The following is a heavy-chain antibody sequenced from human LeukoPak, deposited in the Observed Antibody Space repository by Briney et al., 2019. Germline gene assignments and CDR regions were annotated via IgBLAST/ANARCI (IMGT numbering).Heavy chain of an antibody. CDR3: ARGMAVGYDYNWFDS. CDR2: ISDSGST. J-gene: IGHJ5*01. Sequence: SETLSLTCTVSGGSISSYYWSWIRQTAGKGLEWIGRISDSGSTRYNPSLKGRLTMSVDTSKNQFSLKLDSVTAADTAVYFCARGMAVGYDYNWFDSWGPGTLVTVSS. D-gene: IGHD5-12*01. V-gene: IGHV4-4*07. CDR1: GGSISSYY.